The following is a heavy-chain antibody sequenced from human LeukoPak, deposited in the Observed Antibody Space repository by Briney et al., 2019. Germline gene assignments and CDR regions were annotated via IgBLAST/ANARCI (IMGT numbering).Heavy chain of an antibody. V-gene: IGHV3-30*02. CDR3: ATGGAAAVLTVGFFQH. CDR2: IRYDGSNK. CDR1: GFTFSSYG. J-gene: IGHJ1*01. D-gene: IGHD2-2*01. Sequence: PGGSLRLSCAASGFTFSSYGMHWVRQAPGKGLEWVAFIRYDGSNKYYADFVKGRFSISRDNSKNTLYLQMNRLGVEDTGVYYCATGGAAAVLTVGFFQHWGQGTLVTVSS.